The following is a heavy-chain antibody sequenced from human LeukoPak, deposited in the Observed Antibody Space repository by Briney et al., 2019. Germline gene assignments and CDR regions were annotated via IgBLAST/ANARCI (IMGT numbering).Heavy chain of an antibody. J-gene: IGHJ4*02. D-gene: IGHD2-2*01. V-gene: IGHV6-1*01. CDR2: TYYRSKWYN. CDR1: GDSVSSNSAA. Sequence: SQTLSLSCAISGDSVSSNSAAWNWIRQSPSRGLEWLGRTYYRSKWYNDYAVSVKSRITINPDTSKNQFSLQLNSVTPEDTAVYYCAGGHCTTTGCPVDYWGQGTLVTVSS. CDR3: AGGHCTTTGCPVDY.